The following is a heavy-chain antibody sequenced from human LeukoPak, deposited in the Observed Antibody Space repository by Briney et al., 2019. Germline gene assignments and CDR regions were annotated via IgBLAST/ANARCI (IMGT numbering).Heavy chain of an antibody. CDR3: ARDGIRSCSGGRCYKGDFDY. CDR2: INPNSGGT. CDR1: GYTFTGDY. Sequence: ASVKVSCKASGYTFTGDYMHWVRPAPAQGLEWMGWINPNSGGTNYAQKFQGRVTMTRDTSISTAYMELSRLRSDDTAVYYCARDGIRSCSGGRCYKGDFDYWGQGTLVTVSS. V-gene: IGHV1-2*02. J-gene: IGHJ4*02. D-gene: IGHD2-15*01.